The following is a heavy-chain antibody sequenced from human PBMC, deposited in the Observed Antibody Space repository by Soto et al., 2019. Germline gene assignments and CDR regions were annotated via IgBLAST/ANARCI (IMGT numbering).Heavy chain of an antibody. V-gene: IGHV3-21*06. CDR1: GFTFTRYS. Sequence: EVLLVESGGGLVKPGGSLRLSCAASGFTFTRYSMNWVRQAPGKGLEWVASISSTTNYIYYGESLKGRLTISRDNAKNSMYLQMNTLRAEDTAVYYCARETEDLSSNLDYWCQGTLVTVS. CDR2: ISSTTNYI. J-gene: IGHJ4*02. CDR3: ARETEDLSSNLDY.